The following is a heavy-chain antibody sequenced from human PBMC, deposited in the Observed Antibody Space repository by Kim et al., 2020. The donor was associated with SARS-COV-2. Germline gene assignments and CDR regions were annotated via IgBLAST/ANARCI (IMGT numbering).Heavy chain of an antibody. D-gene: IGHD3-10*01. J-gene: IGHJ5*02. CDR2: FGTA. V-gene: IGHV1-69*01. Sequence: FGTANYAQQFQGRVTITADESTSTAYMELSSLRSEDTAVYYCARDRGFDPWGQGTLVTVSS. CDR3: ARDRGFDP.